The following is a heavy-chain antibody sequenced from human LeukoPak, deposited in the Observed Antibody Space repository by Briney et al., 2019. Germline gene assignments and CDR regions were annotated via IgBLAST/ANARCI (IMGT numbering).Heavy chain of an antibody. CDR3: ARGFPYNSAFLFDY. D-gene: IGHD6-19*01. V-gene: IGHV3-7*01. CDR2: IKQDGSEK. J-gene: IGHJ4*02. Sequence: GGSLRLSCSASGFTFSSYAMHWVRQAPGKGLEWVANIKQDGSEKYYVDSVKGRFTISRDNAENSLYLQMNSLRAEDTAVYYCARGFPYNSAFLFDYWGQGTLVTVSS. CDR1: GFTFSSYA.